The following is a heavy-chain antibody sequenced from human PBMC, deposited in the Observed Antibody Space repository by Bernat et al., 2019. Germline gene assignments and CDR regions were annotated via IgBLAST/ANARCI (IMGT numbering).Heavy chain of an antibody. J-gene: IGHJ4*02. V-gene: IGHV3-23*01. CDR2: ISAGGGGN. CDR1: GFTYGNYA. CDR3: AKEGYSRGVIDF. D-gene: IGHD6-13*01. Sequence: EVQLLESGGGLVQPGGSLRLSCAASGFTYGNYAMSWVRQAPGKGLEWVSSISAGGGGNYFEDSVGGRFTISRDNSKNTLNLQMNSLRAEDTAVYYCAKEGYSRGVIDFWGQGTLVIVSS.